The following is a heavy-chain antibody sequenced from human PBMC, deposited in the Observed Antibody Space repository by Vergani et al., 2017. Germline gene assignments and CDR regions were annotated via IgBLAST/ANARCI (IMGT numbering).Heavy chain of an antibody. V-gene: IGHV3-9*01. Sequence: EVHLVESGGDLVEPGRSLRLSCAASVFIFDDYAMHWVRQVPGKGLEWVSGISWNSKSEAYADSVKGRFAISRDNAKNSLYLQMNSLRPEDTAQYYCAKDHGGYCTNGNCLVGCWGQGTPVTVSS. CDR3: AKDHGGYCTNGNCLVGC. J-gene: IGHJ4*02. CDR1: VFIFDDYA. CDR2: ISWNSKSE. D-gene: IGHD2-8*01.